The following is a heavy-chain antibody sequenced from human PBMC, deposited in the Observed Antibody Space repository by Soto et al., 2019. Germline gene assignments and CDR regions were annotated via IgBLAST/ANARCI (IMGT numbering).Heavy chain of an antibody. CDR3: ARGVRQYMLTAVFNY. D-gene: IGHD1-1*01. Sequence: VQLVESGGGVVQPGRSLRLSCAASGLTFSDYAMHWVRQAPGKGLEWVAVVSHDGRNTHYADSVKGRFTLSRDSSKHTVSLEMTRLRAEDTAFYSCARGVRQYMLTAVFNYWGQGAMFTVYS. V-gene: IGHV3-30*03. CDR2: VSHDGRNT. J-gene: IGHJ4*02. CDR1: GLTFSDYA.